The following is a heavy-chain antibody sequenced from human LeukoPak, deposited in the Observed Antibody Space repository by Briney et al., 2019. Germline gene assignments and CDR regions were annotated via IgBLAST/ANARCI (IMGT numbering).Heavy chain of an antibody. Sequence: GASVKVSCKASGYTFTSYAMHWVRQAPGQRLEWMGWINAGNGNTKYSQEFQGRVTITRDTSASTAYMELSSLRSEDMAVYYCARGGGLKERYDSSGYPFDYWGQGTLVTVSS. CDR1: GYTFTSYA. CDR2: INAGNGNT. CDR3: ARGGGLKERYDSSGYPFDY. J-gene: IGHJ4*02. V-gene: IGHV1-3*03. D-gene: IGHD3-22*01.